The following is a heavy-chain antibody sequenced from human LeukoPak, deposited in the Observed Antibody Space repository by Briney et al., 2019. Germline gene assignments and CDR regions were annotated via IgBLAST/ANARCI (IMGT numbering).Heavy chain of an antibody. CDR1: GYTFTGYY. CDR2: INPNSGGT. V-gene: IGHV1-2*02. CDR3: ARDSSSSWYYYYYMDV. J-gene: IGHJ6*03. Sequence: ASVKVSCKASGYTFTGYYMHWVRQAPGQGLEWMGWINPNSGGTNYAQKFQGRVTMTRDTSISTAYMELSRLRSDDTAVYYCARDSSSSWYYYYYMDVWGKGTTVTVSS. D-gene: IGHD6-13*01.